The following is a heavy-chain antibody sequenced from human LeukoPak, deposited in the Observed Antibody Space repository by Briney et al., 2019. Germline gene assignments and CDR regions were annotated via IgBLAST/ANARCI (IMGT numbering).Heavy chain of an antibody. Sequence: GASVKVSCKASGYTFTDYYMHWVRQAPGQGLEWMGWINPNSGGTNYAQKFQGRVTMTRDTSISTAYMELSRLRSDDTAVYYCAGVAVAGKRCLDYWGQGTLVTVSS. V-gene: IGHV1-2*02. CDR3: AGVAVAGKRCLDY. CDR1: GYTFTDYY. CDR2: INPNSGGT. D-gene: IGHD6-19*01. J-gene: IGHJ4*02.